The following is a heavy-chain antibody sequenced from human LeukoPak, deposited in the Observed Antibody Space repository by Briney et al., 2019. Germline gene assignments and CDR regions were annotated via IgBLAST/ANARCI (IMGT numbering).Heavy chain of an antibody. D-gene: IGHD2-21*01. CDR1: GFTFSSYW. CDR3: ARSIMDVQAYCGGDCFAFDH. J-gene: IGHJ4*02. V-gene: IGHV3-74*01. Sequence: PGGSLRLSCAASGFTFSSYWMHWVRQAPGKGLVWVSRISSDGRTTSYADSVKGRFTISRDNAKNTLYLQVSSLRAEDTAVYYCARSIMDVQAYCGGDCFAFDHWGQGTLVTVSS. CDR2: ISSDGRTT.